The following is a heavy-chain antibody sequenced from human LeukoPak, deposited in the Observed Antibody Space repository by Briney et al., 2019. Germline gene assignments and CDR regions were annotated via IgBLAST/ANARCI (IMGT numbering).Heavy chain of an antibody. CDR3: AKTIPYWYFDL. D-gene: IGHD5-24*01. CDR2: IAVGGGTT. J-gene: IGHJ2*01. V-gene: IGHV3-23*01. Sequence: GGSLRLSCAASGFTFSSSELSWVRQAPGKGLEWVSAIAVGGGTTYADSVAGRFIISRDNSKNTLYLQMSSLRAEDTAIYYCAKTIPYWYFDLWGRGTLVTVSS. CDR1: GFTFSSSE.